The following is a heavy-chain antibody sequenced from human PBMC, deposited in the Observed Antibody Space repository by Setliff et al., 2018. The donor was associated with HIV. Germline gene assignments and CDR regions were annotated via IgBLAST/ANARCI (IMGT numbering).Heavy chain of an antibody. D-gene: IGHD2-2*01. Sequence: PGGSLRLSCAASGFTFSDPAMSWVRQAPGKGLEWVSAISSSGDKTYYADSVKGRFAISRDNANNMLYLQMSSLRAEDTALYYCAKDWRRPFVVLPWGQGIQVTVSS. CDR2: ISSSGDKT. J-gene: IGHJ4*02. CDR1: GFTFSDPA. V-gene: IGHV3-23*01. CDR3: AKDWRRPFVVLP.